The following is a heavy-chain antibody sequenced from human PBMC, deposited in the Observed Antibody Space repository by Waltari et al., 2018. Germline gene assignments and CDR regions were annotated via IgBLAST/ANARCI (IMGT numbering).Heavy chain of an antibody. CDR1: GFTFTSYW. Sequence: EVQLVESGGGLVQPGGSLRLSCAASGFTFTSYWMSWVRQAPGKGLEFVANIKGDGSEKNYVDSVKGRFIISRDNAKNSVYLQMNSLRVEDTAVYYCAREARSPTNWGQGTLVTASS. CDR2: IKGDGSEK. D-gene: IGHD6-6*01. J-gene: IGHJ4*02. V-gene: IGHV3-7*03. CDR3: AREARSPTN.